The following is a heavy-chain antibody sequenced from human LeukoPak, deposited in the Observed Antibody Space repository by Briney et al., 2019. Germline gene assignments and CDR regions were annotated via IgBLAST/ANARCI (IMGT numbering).Heavy chain of an antibody. J-gene: IGHJ4*02. D-gene: IGHD3-10*01. V-gene: IGHV3-48*03. CDR2: IDARSTTI. CDR1: GFTFSNYE. CDR3: ARGRGSLGSYYSFDH. Sequence: GGSLRLSCAASGFTFSNYEMNWVRQAPGKGLGWVSYIDARSTTIHYADSVKGRFTTSRDNAKNSLHLQMNRLGAEDTAVYYCARGRGSLGSYYSFDHWGQGTQITVSS.